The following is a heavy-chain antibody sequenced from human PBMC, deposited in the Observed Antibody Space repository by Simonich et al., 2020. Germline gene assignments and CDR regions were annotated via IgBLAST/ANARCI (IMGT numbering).Heavy chain of an antibody. CDR3: ARVRFEAFDI. CDR1: GYTFTGYY. J-gene: IGHJ3*02. V-gene: IGHV1-2*02. Sequence: QVQLVQSGAEVKKPGASVKVSCKASGYTFTGYYMHWVRQAPGQGLEWMGWFNPNSGGTNNAQKLQGRVTMTRDTSISTAYMELSRLRSDDTAVYYCARVRFEAFDIWGQGTMVTVSS. CDR2: FNPNSGGT.